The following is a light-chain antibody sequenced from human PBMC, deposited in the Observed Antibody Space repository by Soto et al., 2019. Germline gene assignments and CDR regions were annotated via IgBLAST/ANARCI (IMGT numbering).Light chain of an antibody. J-gene: IGLJ2*01. CDR2: DVS. Sequence: QSARTQPASVSGSPGQSITISCTGTSSDVGGYNYVSWHQQHPGKVPKLMIYDVSHRPSGVSNRFSGSKSGNTASLTISGLQAEDEADYYCSSYTSSITVVFGGGTKLTVL. CDR3: SSYTSSITVV. CDR1: SSDVGGYNY. V-gene: IGLV2-14*03.